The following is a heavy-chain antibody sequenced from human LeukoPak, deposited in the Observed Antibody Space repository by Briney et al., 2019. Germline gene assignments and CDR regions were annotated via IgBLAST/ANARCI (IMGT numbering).Heavy chain of an antibody. CDR3: ARDNLWGSYDY. CDR2: INHSGST. J-gene: IGHJ4*02. V-gene: IGHV4-34*01. CDR1: GGSFSGYY. Sequence: SETLSLTCAVYGGSFSGYYWSWIRQPPGKGLEWIGEINHSGSTYYNPPLKSRVTISVDTSKNQFSLKLSSVTAADTAVYYCARDNLWGSYDYWGQGTLVTVSS. D-gene: IGHD1-26*01.